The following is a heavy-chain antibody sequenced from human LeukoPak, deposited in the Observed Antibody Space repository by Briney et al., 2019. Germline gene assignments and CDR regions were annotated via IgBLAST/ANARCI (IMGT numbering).Heavy chain of an antibody. J-gene: IGHJ5*02. CDR3: AREEAAAHRRWFDP. V-gene: IGHV4-39*07. D-gene: IGHD2-2*01. Sequence: SETLSLTCTVSGGSISSSSYYWGWIRQPPGKGLEWIGSIYYSGSTYYNPSLKSRVTISVDTSKSQFSLKLSSVTAADTAVYYCAREEAAAHRRWFDPWGQGTLVTVSS. CDR1: GGSISSSSYY. CDR2: IYYSGST.